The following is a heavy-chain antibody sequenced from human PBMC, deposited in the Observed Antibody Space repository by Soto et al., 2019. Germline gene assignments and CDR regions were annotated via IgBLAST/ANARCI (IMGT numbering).Heavy chain of an antibody. V-gene: IGHV3-23*01. CDR3: AKDQYFVLVPAATFDY. CDR2: ISSSGDDT. Sequence: GGSLRLSCAASGFTFSDYYMSWVRQAPGKGPEWVSTISSSGDDTYYADSVKGRFTISRDNSKNTLYLQMNSLRAEDTAVYYCAKDQYFVLVPAATFDYWGQGTPVTVSS. J-gene: IGHJ4*02. CDR1: GFTFSDYY. D-gene: IGHD2-2*01.